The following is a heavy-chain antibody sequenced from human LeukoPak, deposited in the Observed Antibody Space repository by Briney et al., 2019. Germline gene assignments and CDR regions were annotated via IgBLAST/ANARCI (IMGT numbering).Heavy chain of an antibody. CDR3: ARHRVPAAETDGAFDI. CDR2: IYTSGST. J-gene: IGHJ3*02. V-gene: IGHV4-61*02. Sequence: SETLSLTCTVSGGSITSGSYYWSWIRQPARKGLEWIGRIYTSGSTNYNPSLKSRVIILIDTSKNQFSLKLSSMTAADTAVYYCARHRVPAAETDGAFDIWGQGTMVTVSS. CDR1: GGSITSGSYY. D-gene: IGHD2-2*01.